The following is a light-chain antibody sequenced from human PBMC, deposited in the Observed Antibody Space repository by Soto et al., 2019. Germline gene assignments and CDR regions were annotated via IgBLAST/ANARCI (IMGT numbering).Light chain of an antibody. V-gene: IGKV3-11*01. CDR3: QQRSNWPLT. CDR2: DAS. Sequence: EIVLTQSPATLSLSPGERATLSCRASQSVSSYLAGYQQRPGQAPRLLMYDASNRATGIPARFSGSGSGTDFTLTISSLEPEDFALYYCQQRSNWPLTFGGGTKVEI. CDR1: QSVSSY. J-gene: IGKJ4*01.